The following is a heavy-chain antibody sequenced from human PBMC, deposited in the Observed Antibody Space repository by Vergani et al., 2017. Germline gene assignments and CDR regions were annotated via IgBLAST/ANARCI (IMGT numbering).Heavy chain of an antibody. CDR1: GDSIISRSYY. CDR3: GSGKDYSDSTSHFRGRYFDV. J-gene: IGHJ2*01. D-gene: IGHD1-26*01. CDR2: IYNRGNG. V-gene: IGHV4-39*01. Sequence: QMQLQESGPGLVKASETLSLTCTVSGDSIISRSYYWGWIRQPPGKGLEWIGSIYNRGNGDSSSSLKSRVTISADTSKNLFSLRLTSVNAADKAVYYCGSGKDYSDSTSHFRGRYFDVWGRGTLVTVPS.